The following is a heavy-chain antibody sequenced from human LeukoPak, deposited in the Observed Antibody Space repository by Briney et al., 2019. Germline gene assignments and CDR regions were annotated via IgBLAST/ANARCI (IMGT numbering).Heavy chain of an antibody. J-gene: IGHJ4*02. D-gene: IGHD3-10*01. CDR3: ATSLYYYGSGSFF. V-gene: IGHV4-59*12. CDR1: GGSISSYY. Sequence: SETLSLTCTVSGGSISSYYWSWIRQPPGKGLEWIGYIYYSGSTNYNPSLKSRVTISVDTSKNQFSLKLSSVTAADTAVYYCATSLYYYGSGSFFWGQGTLVTVSS. CDR2: IYYSGST.